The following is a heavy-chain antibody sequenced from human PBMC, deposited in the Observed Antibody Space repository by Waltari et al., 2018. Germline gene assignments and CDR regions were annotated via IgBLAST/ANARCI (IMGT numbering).Heavy chain of an antibody. Sequence: EVQLLESGGGLVQPGGSLRLSCAASAFTFSSYVMSWVRQAPGKGLEWVSAISGSGGSTYYADSVKGRFTISRDNSKNTLYLQMNSLRAEDTAVYYCAKRYSSGWYYFDYWGQGTLVTVSS. D-gene: IGHD6-19*01. V-gene: IGHV3-23*01. CDR1: AFTFSSYV. CDR2: ISGSGGST. J-gene: IGHJ4*02. CDR3: AKRYSSGWYYFDY.